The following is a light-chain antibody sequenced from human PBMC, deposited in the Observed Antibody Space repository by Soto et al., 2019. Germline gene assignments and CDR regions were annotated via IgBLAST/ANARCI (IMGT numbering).Light chain of an antibody. V-gene: IGKV1-5*03. CDR3: QQYSTYSL. CDR2: KAS. J-gene: IGKJ3*01. Sequence: DIQMTQSPSTLSASVGDRVIITCRASQSISTWLAWYHQKPGKATKLLIYKASALESGVPSRFSGSGSVTEFTLTISSLQPDDFATYYCQQYSTYSLFGPGTKVDIK. CDR1: QSISTW.